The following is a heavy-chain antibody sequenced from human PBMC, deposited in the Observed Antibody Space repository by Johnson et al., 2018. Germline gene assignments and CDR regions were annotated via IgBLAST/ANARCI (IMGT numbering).Heavy chain of an antibody. J-gene: IGHJ3*02. CDR3: AIVYCSGGSCYSGLDAFDI. D-gene: IGHD2-15*01. Sequence: VQLVESGGGLVQPGGSLRLSCAASGFTFSSYWMSWVRQAPGKGLEWVANIKQDGSEKYYVDSARGRFTISRDNAKSSLYLQLNSLSAGDKAVYYCAIVYCSGGSCYSGLDAFDIWGQGTKVTVSS. CDR1: GFTFSSYW. V-gene: IGHV3-7*01. CDR2: IKQDGSEK.